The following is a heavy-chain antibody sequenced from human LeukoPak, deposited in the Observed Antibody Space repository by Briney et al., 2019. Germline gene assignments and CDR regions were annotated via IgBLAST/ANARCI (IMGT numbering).Heavy chain of an antibody. J-gene: IGHJ6*03. V-gene: IGHV1-69*05. Sequence: EASVKVSCKASGDTFSSYAISWVRQAPGQGLEWMGRIIPIFGTANYAQKFQGRVTITTDESTSTAYMELSSLRSEDTAVYYCARGPDYGDYEPFYYYYMDVWGKGTTVTVSS. CDR1: GDTFSSYA. CDR3: ARGPDYGDYEPFYYYYMDV. CDR2: IIPIFGTA. D-gene: IGHD4-17*01.